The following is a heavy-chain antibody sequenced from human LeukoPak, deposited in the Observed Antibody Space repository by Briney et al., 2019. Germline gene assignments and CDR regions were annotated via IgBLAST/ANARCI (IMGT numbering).Heavy chain of an antibody. D-gene: IGHD1-26*01. V-gene: IGHV3-23*01. J-gene: IGHJ4*02. CDR3: AKDVGKWESLHFFDY. Sequence: GGSLRLSCLTSGFTFSTNAMSWDRQAPGKGLEWISGISGSGASTYYADSVTGRFTISRDNSRNTLYLQMNSLRGDGTAVYYCAKDVGKWESLHFFDYWGQGTLVTVSS. CDR2: ISGSGAST. CDR1: GFTFSTNA.